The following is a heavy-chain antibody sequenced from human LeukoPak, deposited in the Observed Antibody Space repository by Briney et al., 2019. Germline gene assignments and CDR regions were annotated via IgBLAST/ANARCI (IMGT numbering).Heavy chain of an antibody. J-gene: IGHJ5*02. Sequence: ASVKVSCKASGYTFTSYGISWVRQAPGQGLEWMGWISAYNGNTNYAQKLQGRVTMTTDTSTSTAYMELRSLRSDDTAVHYCARGRYFDWTSYWFDPWGQGTLVTVSS. CDR1: GYTFTSYG. CDR3: ARGRYFDWTSYWFDP. D-gene: IGHD3-9*01. V-gene: IGHV1-18*01. CDR2: ISAYNGNT.